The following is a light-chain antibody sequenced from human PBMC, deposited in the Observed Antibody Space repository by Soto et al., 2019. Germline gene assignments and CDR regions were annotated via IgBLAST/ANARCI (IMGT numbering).Light chain of an antibody. CDR1: QSVSSN. CDR3: QQYNNWPPIT. V-gene: IGKV3-15*01. J-gene: IGKJ5*01. CDR2: NTS. Sequence: EIVMTQSPATLSVSPGERATLSCRASQSVSSNLAWYQQKPGQAPRLLIFNTSSRPTGIPARFSGSGSGTEFTLTISSLQSEDLAVYYCQQYNNWPPITFGQGTRLEIK.